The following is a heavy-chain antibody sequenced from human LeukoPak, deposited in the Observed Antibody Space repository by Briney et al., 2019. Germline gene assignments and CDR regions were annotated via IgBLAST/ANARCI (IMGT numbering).Heavy chain of an antibody. CDR1: GCSVSSGSYY. J-gene: IGHJ6*02. CDR3: GRGVVILCYYYGMDL. V-gene: IGHV4-61*01. D-gene: IGHD3-3*01. Sequence: SETLSLTCTVSGCSVSSGSYYRSWIRQPPGKGLEWSGYIDYSGSTNYNPSLKSRVTISVDTSKNQFSRKLSSVTAADTAGYYSGRGVVILCYYYGMDLWAQGPTVRVSS. CDR2: IDYSGST.